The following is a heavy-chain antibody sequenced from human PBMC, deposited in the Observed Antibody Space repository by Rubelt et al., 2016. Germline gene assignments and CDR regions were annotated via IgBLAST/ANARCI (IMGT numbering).Heavy chain of an antibody. V-gene: IGHV4-39*07. Sequence: QQQLQESGPGLVKPSETLSLTCTVSGGSISSSSYYWGWIRQPPGKGLEWIGNIYYSGSTNYNPSLKSRVTISVDTSKNQFSLKRNSVTAADTAVYYCARKYSSGWYYDAFDIWGQGTMVTVSS. CDR1: GGSISSSSYY. CDR2: IYYSGST. CDR3: ARKYSSGWYYDAFDI. J-gene: IGHJ3*02. D-gene: IGHD6-19*01.